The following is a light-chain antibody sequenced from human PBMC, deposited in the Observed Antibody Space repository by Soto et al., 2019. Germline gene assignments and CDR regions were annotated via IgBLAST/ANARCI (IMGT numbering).Light chain of an antibody. CDR3: QQDGSSPIT. Sequence: PTSPSPFVGDIVTITCRARQGISNYLAWYQQKPGKVPKLLIYAASTLQSGVPSRFSGSGSGTDFTLTISRLEPEDFAVYYCQQDGSSPITFGQGTRLEIK. CDR2: AAS. J-gene: IGKJ5*01. V-gene: IGKV1-27*01. CDR1: QGISNY.